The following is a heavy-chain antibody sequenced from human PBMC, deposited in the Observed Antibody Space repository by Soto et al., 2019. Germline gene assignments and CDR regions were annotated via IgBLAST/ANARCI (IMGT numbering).Heavy chain of an antibody. Sequence: EVQLVESGGGLVKPGGSLRLSCAASGFTFRSYSMNWVRQAPGKGLEWVSSISSSSSYIYYADSVKGRFTISRDNAKNSLYLQVNRLRAEDTAVYYCAREGIAAALDYWGQGTLVTVSS. D-gene: IGHD6-13*01. CDR3: AREGIAAALDY. CDR1: GFTFRSYS. CDR2: ISSSSSYI. V-gene: IGHV3-21*01. J-gene: IGHJ4*02.